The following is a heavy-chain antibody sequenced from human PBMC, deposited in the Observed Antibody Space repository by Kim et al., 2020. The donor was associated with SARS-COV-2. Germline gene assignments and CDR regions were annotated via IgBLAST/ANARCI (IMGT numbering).Heavy chain of an antibody. J-gene: IGHJ4*02. V-gene: IGHV3-30*18. CDR2: ISYDGSNK. CDR1: GFTFSSYG. CDR3: AKSNGGDFIPHLNHFDY. D-gene: IGHD2-21*02. Sequence: GGSLRLSCAASGFTFSSYGMHWVRQAPGKGLEWVAVISYDGSNKYYADSVKGRFTISRDNSKNTLYLQMNSLRAEDTAVYYCAKSNGGDFIPHLNHFDYWGQGTLVTVSS.